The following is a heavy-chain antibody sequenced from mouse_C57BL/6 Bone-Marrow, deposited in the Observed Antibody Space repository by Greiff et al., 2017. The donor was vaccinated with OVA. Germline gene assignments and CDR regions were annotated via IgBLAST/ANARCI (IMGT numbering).Heavy chain of an antibody. CDR1: GFNIKDDY. Sequence: VQLQQSGAELVRPGASVKLSCTASGFNIKDDYMHWVKQRPEQGLEWIGWIDPENGDTEYASKFQGKATITADTSSNTAYLQLSSLTSEDTAVYDCTTYYSNFSFDYWGQGTTLTVSS. V-gene: IGHV14-4*01. CDR2: IDPENGDT. J-gene: IGHJ2*01. D-gene: IGHD2-5*01. CDR3: TTYYSNFSFDY.